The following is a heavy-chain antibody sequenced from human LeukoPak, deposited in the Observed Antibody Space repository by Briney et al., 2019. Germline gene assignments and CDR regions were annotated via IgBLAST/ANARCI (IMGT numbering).Heavy chain of an antibody. CDR3: AREGFSGYYYVWFDP. CDR1: GGTFSSYA. CDR2: IIPIFGTA. V-gene: IGHV1-69*13. Sequence: GASVKVSCKASGGTFSSYAISWVRQAPGQGLEWMGGIIPIFGTANYAQKFQGRVTITADESTSTAYMELSSLRSEDTAVYYCAREGFSGYYYVWFDPWGQGTLVTVSS. J-gene: IGHJ5*02. D-gene: IGHD3-22*01.